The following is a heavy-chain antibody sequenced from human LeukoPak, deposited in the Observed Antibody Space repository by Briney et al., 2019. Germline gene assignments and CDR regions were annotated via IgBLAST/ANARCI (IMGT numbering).Heavy chain of an antibody. CDR1: GGTFSSYA. CDR2: IIPIFGTA. Sequence: SVKVSCKASGGTFSSYAISWVRQAPGQGLEWMGGIIPIFGTANYAQKFQGRVTITADESTSTAYMELSSLRSEDTAVYYCARASRAYYDILTGPLDQNWFDPWGQGTLVTVSS. J-gene: IGHJ5*02. D-gene: IGHD3-9*01. V-gene: IGHV1-69*01. CDR3: ARASRAYYDILTGPLDQNWFDP.